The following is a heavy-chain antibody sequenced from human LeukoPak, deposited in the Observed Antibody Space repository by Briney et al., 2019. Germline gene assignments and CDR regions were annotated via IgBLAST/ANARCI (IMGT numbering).Heavy chain of an antibody. CDR2: FDPEDGET. Sequence: GASVKVSCKVSGYTLTELSMHWVRQAPGKGLEWMGGFDPEDGETIYAQKFQGRVTMTEDTSTDTAYMELSSLRSEDTAVYYCATAPYCTNGVCYREYFHHWGQGTLVTVSS. V-gene: IGHV1-24*01. J-gene: IGHJ1*01. CDR1: GYTLTELS. D-gene: IGHD2-8*01. CDR3: ATAPYCTNGVCYREYFHH.